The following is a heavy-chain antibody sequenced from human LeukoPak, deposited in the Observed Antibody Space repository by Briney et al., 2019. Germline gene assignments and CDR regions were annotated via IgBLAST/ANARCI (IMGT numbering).Heavy chain of an antibody. V-gene: IGHV4-59*01. CDR1: GGSISSYY. D-gene: IGHD2-2*01. CDR2: IYYSGST. CDR3: AREPEGICSSTSCYGSLVYYYYYMDV. J-gene: IGHJ6*03. Sequence: ASETLSLTCTVSGGSISSYYWSWIRQPPGKGLEWIGYIYYSGSTNCNPSLKSRVTISVDTSKNQFSLKLSSVTAADTAVYYCAREPEGICSSTSCYGSLVYYYYYMDVWGKGTTVTISS.